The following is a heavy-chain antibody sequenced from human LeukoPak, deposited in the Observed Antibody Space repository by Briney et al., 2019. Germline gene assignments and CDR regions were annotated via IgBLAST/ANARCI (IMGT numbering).Heavy chain of an antibody. D-gene: IGHD6-13*01. CDR3: AAGRHSSSPFGY. Sequence: SETLPLTCTVSGDSISSHYWNWIRQPPGKGLEWIGYVYYSGSTNYNPSLKSRVTISVDTSKNHFSLNLSSVTAADTAVYYCAAGRHSSSPFGYWGQGTLVTVSS. V-gene: IGHV4-59*11. CDR1: GDSISSHY. CDR2: VYYSGST. J-gene: IGHJ4*02.